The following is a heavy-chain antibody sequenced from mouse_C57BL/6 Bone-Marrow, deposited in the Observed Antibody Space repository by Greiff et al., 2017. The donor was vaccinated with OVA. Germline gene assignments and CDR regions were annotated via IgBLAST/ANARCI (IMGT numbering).Heavy chain of an antibody. J-gene: IGHJ2*01. V-gene: IGHV1-64*01. D-gene: IGHD1-1*01. CDR2: IHPNSGST. CDR1: SYTFTSYW. Sequence: QVQLQQPGAELVKPGASVKLSCKASSYTFTSYWMHWVKQRPGQGLEWIGMIHPNSGSTNYNEKFKSKATLTVDKSSSTAYMQLSSLTSEDSAVYYCARCTLSTVNFDYWGQGTTLTVSS. CDR3: ARCTLSTVNFDY.